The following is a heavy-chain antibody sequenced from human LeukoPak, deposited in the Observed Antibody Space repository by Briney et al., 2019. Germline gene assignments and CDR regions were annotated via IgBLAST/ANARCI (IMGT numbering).Heavy chain of an antibody. CDR2: IIPIFGTA. V-gene: IGHV1-69*06. CDR3: ARGYSSSSYWFDP. CDR1: GYIFTSYF. Sequence: ASVKVSCKASGYIFTSYFMHWVRQAPGQGLEWMGGIIPIFGTANYAQKFQGRVTITADKSTSTAYMELSSLRSEDTAVYYCARGYSSSSYWFDPWGQGTLVTVSS. D-gene: IGHD6-6*01. J-gene: IGHJ5*02.